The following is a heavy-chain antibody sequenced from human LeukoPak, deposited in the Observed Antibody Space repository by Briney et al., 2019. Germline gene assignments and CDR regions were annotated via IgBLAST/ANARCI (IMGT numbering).Heavy chain of an antibody. CDR1: GGSISSYY. CDR2: IYYSGST. V-gene: IGHV4-59*08. CDR3: ARQKTVIWFGEEFDY. J-gene: IGHJ4*02. Sequence: KPSETLSLTCTVSGGSISSYYWSWIRQPPGKGLEWIGYIYYSGSTNYNPSLKSRVTISVDTSKNQFSLKLSSVTAADTAVYYCARQKTVIWFGEEFDYWGQGTLVTVSS. D-gene: IGHD3-10*01.